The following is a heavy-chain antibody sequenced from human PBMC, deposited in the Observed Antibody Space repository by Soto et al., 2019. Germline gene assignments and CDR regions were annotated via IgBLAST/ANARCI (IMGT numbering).Heavy chain of an antibody. CDR3: AREMATIRRLSEC. CDR2: ISYDGSNK. J-gene: IGHJ4*02. Sequence: QVQLVESGGGVVQPGRSLRLSCAASGFTFSSYAMHWVRQAPGKGLEWVAVISYDGSNKYYADSVKGRFTISRDNSKNKLYLQMNSLTAEDTGVYYWAREMATIRRLSECWGQGTLVTVSS. CDR1: GFTFSSYA. V-gene: IGHV3-30-3*01. D-gene: IGHD5-12*01.